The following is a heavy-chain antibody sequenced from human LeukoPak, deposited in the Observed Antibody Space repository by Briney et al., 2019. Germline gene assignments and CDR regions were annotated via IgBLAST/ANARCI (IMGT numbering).Heavy chain of an antibody. Sequence: PGGSLRLSCEASGFTFSAYAMTWVRQAPGKGLEWVSSIGSDGKTHYSEPVKGRFATPRDNSKNMLFLQLNSLRAEDTALYCCAKDLYYYVAMDVWGQGTTVTVSS. CDR3: AKDLYYYVAMDV. CDR1: GFTFSAYA. CDR2: IGSDGKT. D-gene: IGHD3-10*02. V-gene: IGHV3-23*01. J-gene: IGHJ6*02.